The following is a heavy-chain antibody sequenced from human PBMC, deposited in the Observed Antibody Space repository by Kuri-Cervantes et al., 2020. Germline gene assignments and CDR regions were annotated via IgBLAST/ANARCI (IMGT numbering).Heavy chain of an antibody. D-gene: IGHD2-15*01. CDR2: ISGSGGST. J-gene: IGHJ4*02. CDR3: AKGGRYPY. CDR1: GFTFSSYA. Sequence: GESLKISCAASGFTFSSYAMSWVRQAPGKGLEWVSAISGSGGSTYYADSMKGRFTISRDNSKNTLYLQMNSLRAEDTAVYYCAKGGRYPYWGQGTLVTVSS. V-gene: IGHV3-23*01.